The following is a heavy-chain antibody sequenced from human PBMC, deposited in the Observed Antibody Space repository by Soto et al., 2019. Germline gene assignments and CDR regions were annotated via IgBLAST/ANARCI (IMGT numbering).Heavy chain of an antibody. CDR2: IYYTGST. D-gene: IGHD1-1*01. CDR3: ARVSQLERDAFYI. V-gene: IGHV4-31*03. Sequence: SETLSVTCTVSCVSISSGGYYWSWIRQHPGKGLEWIGYIYYTGSTYYNPSLKSRVTMSLDTSKNQFSLKLSSVTVADTAVYYFARVSQLERDAFYIWGQGTMLTVSS. J-gene: IGHJ3*02. CDR1: CVSISSGGYY.